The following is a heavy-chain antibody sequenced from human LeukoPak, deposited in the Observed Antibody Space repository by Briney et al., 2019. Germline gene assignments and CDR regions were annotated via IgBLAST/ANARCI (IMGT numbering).Heavy chain of an antibody. CDR3: ARLIYYDSSGYYAAPGFDY. D-gene: IGHD3-22*01. CDR2: MYPGDSDI. CDR1: GYSFTTYW. V-gene: IGHV5-51*01. Sequence: GESLKISCKGSGYSFTTYWIGWVRQMPGKGLEWMGIMYPGDSDIRYNPSFQGQVTISADKSISTAYLQWSSLKASDTAMYYCARLIYYDSSGYYAAPGFDYWGQGTLVTVSS. J-gene: IGHJ4*02.